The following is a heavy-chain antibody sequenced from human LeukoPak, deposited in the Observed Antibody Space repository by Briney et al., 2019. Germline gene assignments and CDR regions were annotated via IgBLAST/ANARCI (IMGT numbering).Heavy chain of an antibody. CDR1: GFTFSTYA. V-gene: IGHV3-23*01. CDR3: AKGDGVGKGSYL. J-gene: IGHJ4*02. Sequence: GGSLRLSCAASGFTFSTYAMSWVRQAPGKGLEWVAAIGGGGDTHYADSVEGRFTISRDNSKNTVYVQLNSLRVEDTAVYYCAKGDGVGKGSYLWGQGTLVTVSS. CDR2: IGGGGDT. D-gene: IGHD3-16*01.